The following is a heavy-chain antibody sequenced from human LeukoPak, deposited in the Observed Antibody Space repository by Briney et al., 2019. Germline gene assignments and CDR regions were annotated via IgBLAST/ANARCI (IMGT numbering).Heavy chain of an antibody. J-gene: IGHJ5*01. CDR2: IYPGDSDT. D-gene: IGHD4-17*01. Sequence: PGESLKISCKGSGYSFTTYWIGWVRQMPGKGLEWMAIIYPGDSDTRYSPSFQGQVTISADKSISTVYLQWSSLKASDTGMYYCARRPYGDYNDWFDSWGQGTLVTVSS. CDR1: GYSFTTYW. V-gene: IGHV5-51*01. CDR3: ARRPYGDYNDWFDS.